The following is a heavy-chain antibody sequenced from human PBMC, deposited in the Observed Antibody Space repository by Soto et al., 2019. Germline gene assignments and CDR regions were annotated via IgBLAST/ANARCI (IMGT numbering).Heavy chain of an antibody. D-gene: IGHD3-16*01. V-gene: IGHV3-66*01. CDR2: IDIGGNT. CDR3: ARGRGSTGYLGREHYFDY. J-gene: IGHJ4*02. Sequence: EVQMVESGGGVVQPGGSLRLSCAASGFSVTNNYMNGVRQAPGKGLEWVSIIDIGGNTYYADSVKDRFTISRDDSKNTRYLQMDSLRPEDTAVYFCARGRGSTGYLGREHYFDYWGQGTLVTVSP. CDR1: GFSVTNNY.